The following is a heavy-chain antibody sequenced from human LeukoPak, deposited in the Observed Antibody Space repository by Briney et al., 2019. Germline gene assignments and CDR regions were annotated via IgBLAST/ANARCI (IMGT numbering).Heavy chain of an antibody. CDR1: GGSISSSSYY. V-gene: IGHV4-39*01. Sequence: SETLSLTCTVSGGSISSSSYYWGWIRQPPGKGLEWIGSIYYSGSTYYNPSLKSRVTISVDTSKNQFSLKLSSVTAADTAVYYCARVVGAARSIRNNWFDPWGQGTLVTVSS. J-gene: IGHJ5*02. CDR2: IYYSGST. D-gene: IGHD1-14*01. CDR3: ARVVGAARSIRNNWFDP.